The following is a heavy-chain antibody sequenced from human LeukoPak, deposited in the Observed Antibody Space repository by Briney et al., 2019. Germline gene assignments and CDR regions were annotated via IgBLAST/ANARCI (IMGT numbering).Heavy chain of an antibody. CDR3: ARGYCSGGSCYSVENWFDP. CDR1: GYTFTGYY. Sequence: ASVKVSCKAAGYTFTGYYMFWVRQAPGQGLEWMGRINPNSGGTNYAQKFQGRVTMTRDTAISTAYMELSRLRSDDTAVYYCARGYCSGGSCYSVENWFDPWGQGTLVTVSS. J-gene: IGHJ5*02. V-gene: IGHV1-2*06. D-gene: IGHD2-15*01. CDR2: INPNSGGT.